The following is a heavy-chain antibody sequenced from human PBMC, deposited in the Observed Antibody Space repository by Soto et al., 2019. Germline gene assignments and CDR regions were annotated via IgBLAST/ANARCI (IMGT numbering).Heavy chain of an antibody. V-gene: IGHV4-4*02. D-gene: IGHD3-10*01. CDR2: IYHAGIT. CDR1: GGSISSGNW. J-gene: IGHJ6*02. CDR3: ARGTLWFGAHNYGIGV. Sequence: VQLQESGPGLVKPSGTLSLTCAVSGGSISSGNWWSWVRQPPGKGLEWIGEIYHAGITNYNPSLKSRVTMSVDMSKNQFSLNLTSVTAADTAVYYCARGTLWFGAHNYGIGVWGQGTTVTVSS.